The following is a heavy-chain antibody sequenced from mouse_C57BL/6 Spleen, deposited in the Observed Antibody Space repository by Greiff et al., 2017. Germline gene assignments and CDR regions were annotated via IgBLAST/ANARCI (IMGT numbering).Heavy chain of an antibody. D-gene: IGHD1-1*01. CDR2: IYPGDGDT. Sequence: QVQLKESGPELVKPGASVKISCKASSYAFSSSWMNWVKQRPGKGLEWIGRIYPGDGDTNYNGKFKGKATLTADKSSSTAYMQLSSLTSEDSAVYFCAIITTYYFDYWGQGTTLTVSS. CDR3: AIITTYYFDY. CDR1: SYAFSSSW. J-gene: IGHJ2*01. V-gene: IGHV1-82*01.